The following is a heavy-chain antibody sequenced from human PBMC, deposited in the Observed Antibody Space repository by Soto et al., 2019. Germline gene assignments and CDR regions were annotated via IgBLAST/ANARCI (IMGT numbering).Heavy chain of an antibody. J-gene: IGHJ4*02. CDR1: GFSLSSPAVG. D-gene: IGHD6-19*01. Sequence: QITLKESGPTLVKPTQTLTLTCTFSGFSLSSPAVGVNWIRQPPGKALEWLALIYWDDDKQYSPSLTSRLTITKDTSKNQVVLTMTNMDPVDTATYYCAHGSGWLSDYWSQGTLVTISS. CDR2: IYWDDDK. CDR3: AHGSGWLSDY. V-gene: IGHV2-5*02.